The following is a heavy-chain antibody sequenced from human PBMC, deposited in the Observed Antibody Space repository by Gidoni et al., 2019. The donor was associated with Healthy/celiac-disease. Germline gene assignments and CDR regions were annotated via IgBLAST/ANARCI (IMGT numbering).Heavy chain of an antibody. V-gene: IGHV1-69*04. D-gene: IGHD3-22*01. Sequence: QVQLVQSGAEVKKPGSSVKVSCKASRGPFSSYAISWVRQAPGQGLEWMGRIIPILGIANYAQKFQGRVKITADKSTSTAYMELSSLRSEDTAVYYCASGSAYYYDSYWGQGTLVTVSS. CDR3: ASGSAYYYDSY. CDR2: IIPILGIA. CDR1: RGPFSSYA. J-gene: IGHJ4*02.